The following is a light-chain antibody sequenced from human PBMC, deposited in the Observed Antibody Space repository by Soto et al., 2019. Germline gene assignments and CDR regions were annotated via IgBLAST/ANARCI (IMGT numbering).Light chain of an antibody. Sequence: QSELTQPPSASGTPGHRVTISCSGSSSNIGSNTVNWYQQLPGTAPKLVIYSNNQRPSGVPDRFSGSKSGTSASLAISGLQSEDEADYYCVAWDDSLNGYVVFGGGTKVTVL. CDR1: SSNIGSNT. CDR2: SNN. J-gene: IGLJ2*01. V-gene: IGLV1-44*01. CDR3: VAWDDSLNGYVV.